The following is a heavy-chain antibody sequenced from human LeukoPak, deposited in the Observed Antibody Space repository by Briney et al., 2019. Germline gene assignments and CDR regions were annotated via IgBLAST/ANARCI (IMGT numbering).Heavy chain of an antibody. D-gene: IGHD3-3*01. CDR3: ASGPFGWSDY. V-gene: IGHV3-48*02. CDR2: ISSSGTT. CDR1: GLRFSSYG. J-gene: IGHJ4*02. Sequence: GESLRLSCAASGLRFSSYGMNWVRQAPGKGLEWASFISSSGTTSYADSVKGRFTISRDNAKNSLYLQMNSLRDEDTAVYYCASGPFGWSDYWGQGALVTVSP.